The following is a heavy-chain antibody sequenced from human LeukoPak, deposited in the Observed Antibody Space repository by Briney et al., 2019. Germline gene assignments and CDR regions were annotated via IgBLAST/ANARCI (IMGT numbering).Heavy chain of an antibody. CDR1: GFTFSSYG. V-gene: IGHV3-33*01. D-gene: IGHD3-16*01. CDR2: IWYDGSNK. Sequence: GGSLRLSCAASGFTFSSYGMHWVRQAPGKGLEWVAVIWYDGSNKYYADSVKGRFTISRDNSKNTLYLQMNSLRAEDTAVYYCARGARGWGRFDYWGQGTLVTVSS. J-gene: IGHJ4*02. CDR3: ARGARGWGRFDY.